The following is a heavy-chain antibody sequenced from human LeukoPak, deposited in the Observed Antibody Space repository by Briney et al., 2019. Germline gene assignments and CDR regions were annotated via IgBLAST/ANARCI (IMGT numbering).Heavy chain of an antibody. D-gene: IGHD1-20*01. J-gene: IGHJ4*02. Sequence: SVSLSGTASGYTFTGYYIHWWRRSPRQGLEWRGWINPNSGGTNYAQKCQGRVTMTRDTSITTAYMELSTLRSDDPAVYYCAGGSYWNNWNVYYFDYWGQGTLVTVSS. V-gene: IGHV1-2*02. CDR2: INPNSGGT. CDR3: AGGSYWNNWNVYYFDY. CDR1: GYTFTGYY.